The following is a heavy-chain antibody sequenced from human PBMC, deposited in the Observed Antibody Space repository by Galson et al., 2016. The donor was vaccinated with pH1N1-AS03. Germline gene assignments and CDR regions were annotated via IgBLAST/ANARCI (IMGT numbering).Heavy chain of an antibody. V-gene: IGHV2-5*02. Sequence: PALVKPTQTLTLTCTFSGFSLSTGGVHVAWIRQPPGKALEWLALIFWGGETRYRPSLRSRLTVTKDTSKNQVALTMTNMDPVDTATYYCARSTHVNEGLDFWGQGTLVTVSS. CDR2: IFWGGET. D-gene: IGHD2-8*01. CDR1: GFSLSTGGVH. CDR3: ARSTHVNEGLDF. J-gene: IGHJ4*02.